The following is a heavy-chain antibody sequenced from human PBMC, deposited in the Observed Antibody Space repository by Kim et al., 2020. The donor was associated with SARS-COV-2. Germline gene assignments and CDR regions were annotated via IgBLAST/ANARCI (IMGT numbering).Heavy chain of an antibody. J-gene: IGHJ5*02. CDR3: TKCIFFDLFYNRFDP. CDR1: GFTFSSYA. V-gene: IGHV3-23*01. D-gene: IGHD3-9*01. Sequence: GGSLRLSCAASGFTFSSYAMTWVRQAPGKGLEWVSGISGSGSTTLYSASVKGRFIISRDNSRNTLFLELNNLRVEDTAVYFCTKCIFFDLFYNRFDPWG. CDR2: ISGSGSTT.